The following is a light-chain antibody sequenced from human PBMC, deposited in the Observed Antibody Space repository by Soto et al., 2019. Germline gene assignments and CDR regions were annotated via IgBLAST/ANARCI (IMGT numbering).Light chain of an antibody. Sequence: QSALTQPRSVSGSPGQSVTLSCTGTSSDVGGYDFVSWYQQHPGKPPKLMIYDVTKRPSGVRDRFSGSKSGNSASLTISGLQAEDEADYYCSSYAGSYILGVFGGGTKLTVL. CDR3: SSYAGSYILGV. V-gene: IGLV2-11*01. J-gene: IGLJ3*02. CDR1: SSDVGGYDF. CDR2: DVT.